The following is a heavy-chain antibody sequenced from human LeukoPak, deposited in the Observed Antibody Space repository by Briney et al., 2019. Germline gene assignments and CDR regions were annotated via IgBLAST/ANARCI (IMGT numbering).Heavy chain of an antibody. CDR1: GGTFSSYA. J-gene: IGHJ4*02. Sequence: SVKVSCKASGGTFSSYAISWVRQAPGQGLEWMGGSIPIFGTANYAQKFQGRVTITTDESTSTAYMELSSLRSEDTAVYYCATRGSYYYDSSGPPPYYYWGQGTLVTVSS. V-gene: IGHV1-69*05. D-gene: IGHD3-22*01. CDR2: SIPIFGTA. CDR3: ATRGSYYYDSSGPPPYYY.